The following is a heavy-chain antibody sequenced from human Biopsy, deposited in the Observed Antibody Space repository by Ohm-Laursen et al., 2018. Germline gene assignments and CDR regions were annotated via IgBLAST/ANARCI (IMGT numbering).Heavy chain of an antibody. D-gene: IGHD2-2*02. CDR3: AKARSGSSNSCYNY. V-gene: IGHV3-23*01. CDR1: GFIFSSYA. J-gene: IGHJ4*02. CDR2: ISDSGGST. Sequence: SLRLSCAASGFIFSSYAMSWVRQAPGKGLEWVSGISDSGGSTYYADSVKGRFTISRDNSKNTLYLEMNSLRAEDTAIYYCAKARSGSSNSCYNYWGLGTLVIVSS.